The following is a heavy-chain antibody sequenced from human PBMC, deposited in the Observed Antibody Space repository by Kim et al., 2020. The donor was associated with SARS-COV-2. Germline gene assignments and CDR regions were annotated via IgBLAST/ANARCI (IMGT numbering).Heavy chain of an antibody. D-gene: IGHD3-10*01. Sequence: SETLSLTCAVYGGSFSGYYWSWIRQPPGKGLEWIGEINHSGSTNYNPSLKSRVTISVDTSKNQFSLKLSSVTAADTAVYYCARGRGFGELLYVEYYYYGMDVWGQGTTVTVSS. CDR3: ARGRGFGELLYVEYYYYGMDV. CDR2: INHSGST. J-gene: IGHJ6*02. CDR1: GGSFSGYY. V-gene: IGHV4-34*01.